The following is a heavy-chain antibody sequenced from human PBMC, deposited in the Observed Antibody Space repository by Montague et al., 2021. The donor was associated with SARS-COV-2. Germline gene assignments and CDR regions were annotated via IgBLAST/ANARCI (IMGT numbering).Heavy chain of an antibody. J-gene: IGHJ6*02. CDR1: GGSISSYY. D-gene: IGHD4/OR15-4a*01. CDR2: IYPSGST. CDR3: ARDHMTILFMAYYYGMDV. Sequence: ETLSLTGTVSGGSISSYYWSWIRQPAGKGLEWIGRIYPSGSTKYNPSLKSRVTMSVDTSKNQFSLKLSSVTAADTAVYYCARDHMTILFMAYYYGMDVWGQGTTVTVSS. V-gene: IGHV4-4*07.